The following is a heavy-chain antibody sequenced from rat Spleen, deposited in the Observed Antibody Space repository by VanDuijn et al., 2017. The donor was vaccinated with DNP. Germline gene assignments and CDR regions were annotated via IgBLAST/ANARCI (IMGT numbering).Heavy chain of an antibody. CDR2: ITYDGGNT. CDR1: RITFSDHN. CDR3: AGRPPPTRGPFDY. D-gene: IGHD1-4*01. Sequence: EVQLVESGGGLVQPGRSLKLSCAVSRITFSDHNMAWVRQAPKKGLEWVATITYDGGNTYYRDSVKGRFTISRDNAKSTLYLQMDSLRSEDTATYYCAGRPPPTRGPFDYWGQGVTVTVSS. V-gene: IGHV5-7*01. J-gene: IGHJ2*01.